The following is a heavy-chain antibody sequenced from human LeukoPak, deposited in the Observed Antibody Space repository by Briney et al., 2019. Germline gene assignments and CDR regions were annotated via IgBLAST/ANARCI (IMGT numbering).Heavy chain of an antibody. CDR2: IYYSGST. CDR3: ARVQKSRVGWFDP. V-gene: IGHV4-31*03. J-gene: IGHJ5*02. CDR1: GGSISSGGYY. Sequence: SETLSLTCTVSGGSISSGGYYWSWIRQHPGKGLEWIGYIYYSGSTYYNPSLKSRVTISVDTSKNQFSLKLSSVTAADTAVYYCARVQKSRVGWFDPWGQGTLVTVSS.